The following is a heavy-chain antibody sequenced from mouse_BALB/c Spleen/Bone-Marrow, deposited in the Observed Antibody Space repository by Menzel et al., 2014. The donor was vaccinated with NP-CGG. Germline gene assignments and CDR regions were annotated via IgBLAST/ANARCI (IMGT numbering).Heavy chain of an antibody. CDR3: AMGHYAMDY. V-gene: IGHV3-6*02. Sequence: EVQLVESGPGLVKPSQSLSLTCSVTGYSITNSYYWNWIRQFPGNKLEWLAYITYDGSSDYNPSLKNRISITRDTSKNQFFLKLNSVTTEDTSTYYCAMGHYAMDYWGQGTSGTGSS. CDR1: GYSITNSYY. CDR2: ITYDGSS. J-gene: IGHJ4*01.